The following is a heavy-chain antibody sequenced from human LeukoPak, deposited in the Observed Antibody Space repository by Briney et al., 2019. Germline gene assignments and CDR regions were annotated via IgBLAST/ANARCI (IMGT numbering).Heavy chain of an antibody. D-gene: IGHD4-17*01. J-gene: IGHJ5*02. CDR2: INHSGST. CDR1: GGSFSGYY. V-gene: IGHV4-34*01. Sequence: SETLSLTCAVYGGSFSGYYWSWIRQPPGKGLEWIGEINHSGSTNYIPSLEGRVTLSVDTSKNQFSLKLSSVTAADTAVYYCARGSSHDYGDYGWFDPWGQGTLVTVSS. CDR3: ARGSSHDYGDYGWFDP.